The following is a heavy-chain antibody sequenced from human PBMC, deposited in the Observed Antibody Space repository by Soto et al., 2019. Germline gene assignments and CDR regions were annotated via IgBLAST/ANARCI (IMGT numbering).Heavy chain of an antibody. Sequence: SETLSLTCTVSGGSISSGGYSWSWIRQPPGKGLEWIGYIYHSGSTYYNPSLKSRVTISRDNSKNTLYLQMNSLRAEDTAVYYCARGLYSGWHYFDYWGQGTLVTVSS. J-gene: IGHJ4*02. D-gene: IGHD5-12*01. CDR1: GGSISSGGYS. CDR2: IYHSGST. CDR3: ARGLYSGWHYFDY. V-gene: IGHV4-30-2*01.